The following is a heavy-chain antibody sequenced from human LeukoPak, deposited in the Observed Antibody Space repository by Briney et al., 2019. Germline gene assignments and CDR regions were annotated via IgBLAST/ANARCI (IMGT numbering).Heavy chain of an antibody. D-gene: IGHD2-2*01. J-gene: IGHJ4*02. Sequence: GGSLRLSCAASGFNFRDYTMHWVRHVPGKGLEWVAVISWDGGSTYYVDSVKGRFTISRDNRKNSLYLQMNSLRSEDTALYYCAKGQVVPATILDYWGQGTLVTVSS. CDR3: AKGQVVPATILDY. CDR2: ISWDGGST. CDR1: GFNFRDYT. V-gene: IGHV3-43*01.